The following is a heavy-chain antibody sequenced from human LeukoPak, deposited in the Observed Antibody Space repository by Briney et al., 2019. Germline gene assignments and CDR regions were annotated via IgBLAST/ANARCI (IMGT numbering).Heavy chain of an antibody. D-gene: IGHD3-3*01. Sequence: GASVKVSCKASGGTFSSYAISWLRQAPGQGLEWMGGIIPIFGTANYAQKFQGRVTITADESTSTAYMELSSLRSEDTAVYYCARDQHDFWSGYNWDVYYFDYWGQGTLVTVSS. J-gene: IGHJ4*02. CDR1: GGTFSSYA. CDR3: ARDQHDFWSGYNWDVYYFDY. V-gene: IGHV1-69*13. CDR2: IIPIFGTA.